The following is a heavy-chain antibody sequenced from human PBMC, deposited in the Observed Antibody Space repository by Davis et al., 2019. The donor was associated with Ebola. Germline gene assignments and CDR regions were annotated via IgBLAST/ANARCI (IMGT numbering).Heavy chain of an antibody. D-gene: IGHD2-8*02. CDR3: ARGAGEYCAGGICYPLNWFDP. J-gene: IGHJ5*02. CDR2: IYYTGTT. V-gene: IGHV4-31*03. CDR1: GGSISSSGYY. Sequence: PSETLSLTCSVSGGSISSSGYYWSWIRQHPEKGLEWIGSIYYTGTTHYSPSLKSRLTISVDTSNNQFSLKLTSVTAADTAVYYCARGAGEYCAGGICYPLNWFDPWGQGTQVTVSS.